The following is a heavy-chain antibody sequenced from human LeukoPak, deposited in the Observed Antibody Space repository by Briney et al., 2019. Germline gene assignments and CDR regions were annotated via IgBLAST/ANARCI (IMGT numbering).Heavy chain of an antibody. CDR1: GFSFSIHD. Sequence: GGSLRLSCAASGFSFSIHDMTWVRQAPGKGLEWVSTISNSDNSTYYADSVKGRFTFSRDNSKNTLYLQMNSLRAEDTAIYYCAKDRQQLVRGYFDYWGQGTLVTVSS. CDR2: ISNSDNST. D-gene: IGHD6-13*01. J-gene: IGHJ4*02. CDR3: AKDRQQLVRGYFDY. V-gene: IGHV3-23*01.